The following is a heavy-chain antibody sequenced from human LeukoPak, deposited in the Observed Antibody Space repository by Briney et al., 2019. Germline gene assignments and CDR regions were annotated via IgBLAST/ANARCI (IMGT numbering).Heavy chain of an antibody. CDR3: ARHSRIGDYVPNWFDP. Sequence: PSETRSLTCTVSGGSISSSSYDWGWIRQPPGKGLEWIGSIYYSGSTYYNPSLKRRVTISVDTSKNPFSLKLSSVTAADTAVYYCARHSRIGDYVPNWFDPWGQGTLVTVSS. D-gene: IGHD4-17*01. CDR1: GGSISSSSYD. J-gene: IGHJ5*02. V-gene: IGHV4-39*01. CDR2: IYYSGST.